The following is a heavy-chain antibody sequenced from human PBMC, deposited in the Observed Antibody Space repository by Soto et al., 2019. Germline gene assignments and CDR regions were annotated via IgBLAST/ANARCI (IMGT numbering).Heavy chain of an antibody. CDR2: IIPIFGTA. CDR1: GGTFSSYA. CDR3: ARGGTAQLAAPYYFDY. J-gene: IGHJ4*02. D-gene: IGHD6-6*01. Sequence: QVQLVQSGAEVKKPGSSVKVSCKASGGTFSSYAISWVRQAPGQGLEWMGGIIPIFGTANYAQKFQVRVTITXXEXTSXAYMELSSLRSEDTAVYYCARGGTAQLAAPYYFDYWGQGTLVTVSS. V-gene: IGHV1-69*05.